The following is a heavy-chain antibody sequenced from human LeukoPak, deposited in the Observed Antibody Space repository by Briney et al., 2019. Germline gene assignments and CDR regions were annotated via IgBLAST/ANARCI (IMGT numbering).Heavy chain of an antibody. V-gene: IGHV1-24*01. CDR2: FDPEDGET. J-gene: IGHJ4*02. CDR1: GYTLTELS. CDR3: ATFDSSSWYSRYFDY. D-gene: IGHD6-13*01. Sequence: ASVKISCKVSGYTLTELSMHWVRQAPGKGLEWMGGFDPEDGETIYAQKFQGRVTMTEDTSTDTAYMELSSLRSEDTAVYYCATFDSSSWYSRYFDYWGQGTLVTVSS.